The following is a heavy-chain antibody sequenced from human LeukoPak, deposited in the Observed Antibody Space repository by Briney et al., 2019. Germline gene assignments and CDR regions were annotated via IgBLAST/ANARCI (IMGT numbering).Heavy chain of an antibody. CDR3: ARPAYCDGTNCGYWLDP. CDR1: GSTFTWFL. D-gene: IGHD2-21*01. CDR2: INPRGDIT. J-gene: IGHJ5*02. Sequence: ASVKVSCKTYGSTFTWFLIHWVRQAPRQGLEWVGTINPRGDITSYAQRFQGRVTLTEDTSTSTFYMELSSLTSDDTAVYFCARPAYCDGTNCGYWLDPWGPGTLVTVSS. V-gene: IGHV1-46*01.